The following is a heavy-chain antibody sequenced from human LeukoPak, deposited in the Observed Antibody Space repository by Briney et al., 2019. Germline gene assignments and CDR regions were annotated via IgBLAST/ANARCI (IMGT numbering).Heavy chain of an antibody. CDR3: ARANGDFTHYYYMDV. CDR2: ISSSSSYI. J-gene: IGHJ6*03. CDR1: GFTFSSYS. D-gene: IGHD7-27*01. V-gene: IGHV3-21*01. Sequence: PGGSLRLSCAASGFTFSSYSMNWARQAPGKGLEWVSSISSSSSYIYYADSVKGRFTISRDNAENSLYLQMNSLRAEDTAVYYCARANGDFTHYYYMDVWGKGTTVTVSS.